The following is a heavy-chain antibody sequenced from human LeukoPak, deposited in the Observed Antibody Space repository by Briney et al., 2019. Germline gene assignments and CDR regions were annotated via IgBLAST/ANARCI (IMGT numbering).Heavy chain of an antibody. CDR3: ARDRTYYYDSSGYCYPTY. Sequence: PGRSLRLSCAASGFTFSSYGMHWVRQAPGKGLEWVAVIWYDGSNKYYADSVKGRFTISRDNSKNTLYLQMNSLRAEDTAVYYCARDRTYYYDSSGYCYPTYWGQGTLVTVSS. CDR1: GFTFSSYG. D-gene: IGHD3-22*01. V-gene: IGHV3-33*01. J-gene: IGHJ4*02. CDR2: IWYDGSNK.